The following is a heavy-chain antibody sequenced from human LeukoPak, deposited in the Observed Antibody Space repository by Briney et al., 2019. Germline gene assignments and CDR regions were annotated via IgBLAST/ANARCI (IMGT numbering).Heavy chain of an antibody. V-gene: IGHV3-64*01. Sequence: GGSLRLSCAASGFTFSSYGMHWVRQAPGKGLEYVSSISGNGGRTYYANYVKGRFTISRDNSKNTLYLQMNSLRAEDTAVYYCTRDVNFDYWGQGTLVTVSS. CDR2: ISGNGGRT. J-gene: IGHJ4*02. CDR3: TRDVNFDY. D-gene: IGHD2/OR15-2a*01. CDR1: GFTFSSYG.